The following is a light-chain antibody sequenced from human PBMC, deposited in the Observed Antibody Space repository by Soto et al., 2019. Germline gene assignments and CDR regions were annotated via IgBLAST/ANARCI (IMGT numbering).Light chain of an antibody. CDR3: QVRSDWPPFKYT. CDR2: ETS. CDR1: QSVDTM. J-gene: IGKJ2*01. Sequence: EIVLTQSPATLSLSAGERVTLSCRSSQSVDTMVAWYQQQVGRTPRLLIYETSSRATGVPARFSGSGSGTDFTLTISRLVPEDFAIYFCQVRSDWPPFKYTFGPGTKLEVK. V-gene: IGKV3-11*01.